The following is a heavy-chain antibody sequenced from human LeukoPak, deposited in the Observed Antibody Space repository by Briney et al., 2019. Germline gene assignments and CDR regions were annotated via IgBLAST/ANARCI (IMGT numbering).Heavy chain of an antibody. CDR1: GGSFSGYY. V-gene: IGHV4-34*01. J-gene: IGHJ3*02. D-gene: IGHD1-26*01. CDR2: INHSGST. Sequence: PSETLSLTCAVYGGSFSGYYWSWIRQPPGKGLEWLGEINHSGSTNYNPSLKSRVTISVDTSKNQFSLKLTSVIAADRAVYYCARGEKWDLHAFDIWGQGTMVTVSS. CDR3: ARGEKWDLHAFDI.